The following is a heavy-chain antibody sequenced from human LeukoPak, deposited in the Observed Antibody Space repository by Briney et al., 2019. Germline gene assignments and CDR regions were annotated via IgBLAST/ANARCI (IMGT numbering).Heavy chain of an antibody. Sequence: GGSLRLSCAASGFTFSNAWMSWARQAPGKGLEWVGRIKSKTDGGTTDYAAPVKGRFTISRDDSKNTLYLQMNSLKTEDTAVYYCTTGNVVVPAAIPYFDYWGQGTLVTVSS. D-gene: IGHD2-2*01. CDR2: IKSKTDGGTT. V-gene: IGHV3-15*01. J-gene: IGHJ4*02. CDR3: TTGNVVVPAAIPYFDY. CDR1: GFTFSNAW.